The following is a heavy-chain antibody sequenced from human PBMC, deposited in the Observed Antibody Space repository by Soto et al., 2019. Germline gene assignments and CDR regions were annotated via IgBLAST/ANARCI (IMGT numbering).Heavy chain of an antibody. CDR1: GGSFSGYY. CDR2: INHSGST. V-gene: IGHV4-34*01. J-gene: IGHJ6*02. CDR3: ARGNYSSSWYVHYYYYGMDV. Sequence: SETLSLTCAVYGGSFSGYYWSWIRQPPGKGLEWIGEINHSGSTNYNPSLKSRVTISVDTSKNQFSLKLSSVTAADTAVYYCARGNYSSSWYVHYYYYGMDVWGQGTTVTVSS. D-gene: IGHD6-13*01.